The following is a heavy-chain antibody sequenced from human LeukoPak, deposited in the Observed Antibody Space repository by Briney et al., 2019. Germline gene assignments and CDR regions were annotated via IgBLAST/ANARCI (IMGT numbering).Heavy chain of an antibody. Sequence: GGSLRLSCAASGFTFSSYSMNWVRQAPGKGLEWVSSISSSSSYIYSADSVKGRFTISRDNAKNSLYLQMNSLRAEDTAVYYCASTTGMTTAYWGQGTLVTVSS. CDR3: ASTTGMTTAY. J-gene: IGHJ4*02. CDR2: ISSSSSYI. CDR1: GFTFSSYS. V-gene: IGHV3-21*01. D-gene: IGHD4-17*01.